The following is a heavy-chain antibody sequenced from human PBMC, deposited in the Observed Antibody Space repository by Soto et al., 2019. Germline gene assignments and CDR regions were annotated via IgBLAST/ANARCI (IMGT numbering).Heavy chain of an antibody. J-gene: IGHJ4*02. D-gene: IGHD2-2*01. CDR3: ARDCCISTTYYFDY. V-gene: IGHV3-30-3*01. CDR2: ISYDGSNK. CDR1: GFTFSSYA. Sequence: QVQLVESGGGVVQPGRSLRLSCAASGFTFSSYAMHWVRQAPGKGLEWVAVISYDGSNKYYADSVKGRFTISRDNSKNTLYLQMNSLRAEDTAVYYCARDCCISTTYYFDYWGQGTLVTVCS.